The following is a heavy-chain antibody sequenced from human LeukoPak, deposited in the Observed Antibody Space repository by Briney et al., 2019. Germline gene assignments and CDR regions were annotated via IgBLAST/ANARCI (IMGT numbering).Heavy chain of an antibody. V-gene: IGHV1-46*01. Sequence: ASVKVSCKASGYTFTSYYMHWVRQAPGRGLEWMGIINPSGGSTSYAQKFQGRVTMTRDTSTSTVYMELSSLRSEDTAVYYCARIEVLGYSSGWYGYWGQGTLVTVSS. CDR2: INPSGGST. CDR3: ARIEVLGYSSGWYGY. J-gene: IGHJ4*02. D-gene: IGHD6-19*01. CDR1: GYTFTSYY.